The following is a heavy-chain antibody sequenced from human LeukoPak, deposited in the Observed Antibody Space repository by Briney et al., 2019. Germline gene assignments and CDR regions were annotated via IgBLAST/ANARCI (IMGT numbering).Heavy chain of an antibody. V-gene: IGHV1-18*01. CDR2: ISAYKGST. CDR3: ARANFLYCSSTTCLFDY. Sequence: ASVKVSCKASGYTFTSYGISWVRQAPGQGLEWMGWISAYKGSTKYPQMFQGRVTVTTDTSTSTAYMELRSLRSDDTAVYYCARANFLYCSSTTCLFDYWGQGTLVTVSS. D-gene: IGHD2-2*01. J-gene: IGHJ4*02. CDR1: GYTFTSYG.